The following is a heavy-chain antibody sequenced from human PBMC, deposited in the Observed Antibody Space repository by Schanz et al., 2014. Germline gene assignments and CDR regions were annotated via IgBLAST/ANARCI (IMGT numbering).Heavy chain of an antibody. D-gene: IGHD3-16*01. J-gene: IGHJ4*02. CDR2: IVPTFETV. Sequence: QVQVVQSGAEVKKPGSSVKVSCKTSGVPFSNHPLSWIRQAPGQGLEWMGSIVPTFETVNYAQKFQARVTITADRSTSTTYMELSSLTSDDTAVYFCAREGGNGDYYFHYWGQGSLVTVSS. CDR3: AREGGNGDYYFHY. V-gene: IGHV1-69*08. CDR1: GVPFSNHP.